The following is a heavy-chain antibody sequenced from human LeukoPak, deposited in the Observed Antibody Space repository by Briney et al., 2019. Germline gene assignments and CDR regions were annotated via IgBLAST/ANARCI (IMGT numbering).Heavy chain of an antibody. CDR2: IKRKTDGRTL. J-gene: IGHJ4*02. D-gene: IGHD2-2*01. Sequence: KTGGSLRLSCATSGFTFNNAWMSWVRQAPGKGLEWVGRIKRKTDGRTLEDAAPVKCSFTIDRDESKHTLYLQMHSLQNAAAAEFYCCCYDGTGLRYWGQGTLVTVSS. CDR3: CCYDGTGLRY. V-gene: IGHV3-15*01. CDR1: GFTFNNAW.